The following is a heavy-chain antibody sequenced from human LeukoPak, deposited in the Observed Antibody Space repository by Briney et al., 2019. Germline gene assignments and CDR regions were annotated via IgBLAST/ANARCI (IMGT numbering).Heavy chain of an antibody. CDR1: GFTFSSYA. CDR3: ARRVTTSRHFDY. Sequence: GGSLRLSCAASGFTFSSYAMSWVRQAPGKGLEWVSAIDGSGGNTYYADSAKGRFTISRDNSRDSLYLQMNSLRVEDTAVYFCARRVTTSRHFDYWGQGTLVTVSS. V-gene: IGHV3-23*01. CDR2: IDGSGGNT. J-gene: IGHJ4*02. D-gene: IGHD4-17*01.